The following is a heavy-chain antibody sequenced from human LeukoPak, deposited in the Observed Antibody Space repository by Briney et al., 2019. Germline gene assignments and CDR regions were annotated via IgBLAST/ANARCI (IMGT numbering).Heavy chain of an antibody. Sequence: GGSLRLSCAASGFTFSSYAMHWVRQAPGKGLEWVAVISYDGSNKYYADSVKGRFTISRDNSKNTLYLQVNSLRAEDTAVYYCARGGPVPWWGQGTLVTVSS. CDR1: GFTFSSYA. CDR3: ARGGPVPW. J-gene: IGHJ4*02. CDR2: ISYDGSNK. V-gene: IGHV3-30*04. D-gene: IGHD6-19*01.